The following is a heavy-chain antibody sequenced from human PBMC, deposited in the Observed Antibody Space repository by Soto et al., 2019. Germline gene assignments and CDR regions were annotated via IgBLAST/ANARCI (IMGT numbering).Heavy chain of an antibody. J-gene: IGHJ4*02. Sequence: SVKVSCEASGGTFSSYAISWVRQAPGQGLEWMGGIIPIFGTANYAQKFQGRVTITADKSTSTAYMELSSLRSEDTAVYYCAGGYCSGGSCPVYYFDYWGQGTLVTVSS. CDR2: IIPIFGTA. D-gene: IGHD2-15*01. V-gene: IGHV1-69*06. CDR1: GGTFSSYA. CDR3: AGGYCSGGSCPVYYFDY.